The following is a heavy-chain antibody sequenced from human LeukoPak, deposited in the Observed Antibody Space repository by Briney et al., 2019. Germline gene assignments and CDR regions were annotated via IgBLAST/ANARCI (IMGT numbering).Heavy chain of an antibody. Sequence: SETLSLTCTVSGGSIGSSDYYWSWIRQPPGRGLEWIGYIFYSGSTHYNPSLRSRVTISLDTSKNQLSLKLSSVTAADTAVYYCASRPIPVDIFDSWGQGTLVTVSS. CDR2: IFYSGST. D-gene: IGHD6-19*01. CDR3: ASRPIPVDIFDS. J-gene: IGHJ4*02. CDR1: GGSIGSSDYY. V-gene: IGHV4-30-4*01.